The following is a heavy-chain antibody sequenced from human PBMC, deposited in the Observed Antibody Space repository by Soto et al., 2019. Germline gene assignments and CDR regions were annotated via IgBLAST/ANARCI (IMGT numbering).Heavy chain of an antibody. CDR2: ISSNGGST. CDR3: ARDRGYGSGATFDY. J-gene: IGHJ4*02. V-gene: IGHV3-64*01. Sequence: EVQLVESGGGLVQPGGSLRLSCAASGFTFSSYAMHWVRQAPGKGLEYVSAISSNGGSTYYANSVKGRFTISRDNSKNTLYLQMGSLRAEDMAVYYCARDRGYGSGATFDYWGQGTLVTVSS. CDR1: GFTFSSYA. D-gene: IGHD3-10*01.